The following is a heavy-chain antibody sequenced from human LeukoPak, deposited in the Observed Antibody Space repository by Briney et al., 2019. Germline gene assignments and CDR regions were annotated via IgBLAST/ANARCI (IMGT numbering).Heavy chain of an antibody. J-gene: IGHJ4*02. D-gene: IGHD4-17*01. Sequence: GGSLRLSCAASGFTFSSYAMSWVRQAPGKGLEWVSAISGSGGSTYYADSVKGRFTISRDNSKNTLYLQMNSLRAEDTAVYYCATEGTDYGDYYGGYFDNWGQGTLVTVSS. V-gene: IGHV3-23*01. CDR2: ISGSGGST. CDR3: ATEGTDYGDYYGGYFDN. CDR1: GFTFSSYA.